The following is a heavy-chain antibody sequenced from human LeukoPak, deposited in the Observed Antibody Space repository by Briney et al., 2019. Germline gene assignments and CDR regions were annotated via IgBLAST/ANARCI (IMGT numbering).Heavy chain of an antibody. CDR1: GFTFSSYG. CDR3: ARDPQPRYGDQHFDY. Sequence: HSGGSLRLSCAASGFTFSSYGMHWVRQAPGKGLEWVAVIWYDGSNKYYADSVKGRFTISRDNSKNTLYLQMNSLRAEDTAVYYCARDPQPRYGDQHFDYWGQGTLVTVSS. V-gene: IGHV3-33*08. D-gene: IGHD4-17*01. J-gene: IGHJ4*02. CDR2: IWYDGSNK.